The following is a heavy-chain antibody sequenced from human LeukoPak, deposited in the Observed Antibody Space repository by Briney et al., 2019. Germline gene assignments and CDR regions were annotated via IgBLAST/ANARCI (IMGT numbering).Heavy chain of an antibody. CDR3: VRDRSGSYPYCFDF. CDR1: GFAFSSNW. D-gene: IGHD1-26*01. J-gene: IGHJ4*02. Sequence: GGSLRLSCAASGFAFSSNWMSWVRQAPGKGLEWVANIKQDGSEKYYVDSVKGRFTISRDNAKNSLYLQLNSLRVEDTAVYYCVRDRSGSYPYCFDFWGQGTLVTAS. CDR2: IKQDGSEK. V-gene: IGHV3-7*05.